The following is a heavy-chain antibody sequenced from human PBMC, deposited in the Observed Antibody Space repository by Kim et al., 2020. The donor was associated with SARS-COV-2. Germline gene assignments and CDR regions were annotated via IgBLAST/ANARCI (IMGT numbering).Heavy chain of an antibody. Sequence: GGSLRLSCAASGFTFSSYSMNWVRQAPGKGLEWVSSISSSSSYIYYADSVKGRFTISRDNAKNSLYLQMNSLRAEDTAVYYCARDGGGPYDSSGYYYLSFGDYWGQGTLVTVSS. CDR1: GFTFSSYS. V-gene: IGHV3-21*01. CDR2: ISSSSSYI. D-gene: IGHD3-22*01. CDR3: ARDGGGPYDSSGYYYLSFGDY. J-gene: IGHJ4*02.